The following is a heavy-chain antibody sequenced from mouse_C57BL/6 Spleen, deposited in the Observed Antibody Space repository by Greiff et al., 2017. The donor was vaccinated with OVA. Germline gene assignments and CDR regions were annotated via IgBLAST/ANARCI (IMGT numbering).Heavy chain of an antibody. CDR2: ISDGGSYT. J-gene: IGHJ2*01. V-gene: IGHV5-4*01. CDR3: ARDCLITTVVGYFDY. Sequence: EVKLVESGGGLVKPGGSLKLSCAASGFTFSSYAMSWVRQTPEKRLEWVATISDGGSYTYYPDNVKGRFTISRDNAKNNLYLQMSHLKSEDTAMYYCARDCLITTVVGYFDYWGQGTTLTVSS. CDR1: GFTFSSYA. D-gene: IGHD1-1*01.